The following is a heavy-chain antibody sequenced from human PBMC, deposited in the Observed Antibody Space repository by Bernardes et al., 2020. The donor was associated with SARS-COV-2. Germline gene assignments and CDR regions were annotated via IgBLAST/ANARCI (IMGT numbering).Heavy chain of an antibody. CDR1: GFTFSSYA. CDR2: ISGSGGST. V-gene: IGHV3-23*01. Sequence: GSLRLSCAASGFTFSSYAMSWVRQAPGKGLEWVSAISGSGGSTYYADSVKGRFTISRDNSKNTLYLQMNSLRAEDTAVYYCEGHYYDSSGYYSFYYYYYGMDVWGQGTTVTVSS. J-gene: IGHJ6*02. D-gene: IGHD3-22*01. CDR3: EGHYYDSSGYYSFYYYYYGMDV.